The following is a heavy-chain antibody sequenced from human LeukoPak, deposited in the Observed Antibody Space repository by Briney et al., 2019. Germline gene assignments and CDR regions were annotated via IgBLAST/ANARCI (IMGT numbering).Heavy chain of an antibody. V-gene: IGHV3-30*02. Sequence: GGSLRLSCAASGFSFSSYGMHWVRQAPGKGLEWVAFVQYDGSDKYYADSVKGRFTISRDNSKNTLYLQMNSLRAEDTTVYYCRDPFDYWGQGTLVTVSS. CDR3: RDPFDY. CDR2: VQYDGSDK. CDR1: GFSFSSYG. J-gene: IGHJ4*02.